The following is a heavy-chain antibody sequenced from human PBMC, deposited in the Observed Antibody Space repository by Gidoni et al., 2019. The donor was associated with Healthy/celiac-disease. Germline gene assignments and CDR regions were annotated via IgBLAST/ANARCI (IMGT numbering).Heavy chain of an antibody. D-gene: IGHD2-15*01. CDR3: ARLRVAAAPLGMDV. CDR2: IDPSDSYT. V-gene: IGHV5-10-1*03. J-gene: IGHJ6*02. CDR1: GSRFTSYC. Sequence: DVQLVQSGAEVKKPGESLRISCKGSGSRFTSYCISWVRQMPGKGLEWMGRIDPSDSYTNYSPSFQGHVTIAADKSISTAYLQWSSLKASDTAMYDGARLRVAAAPLGMDVWGQGTTVTVSS.